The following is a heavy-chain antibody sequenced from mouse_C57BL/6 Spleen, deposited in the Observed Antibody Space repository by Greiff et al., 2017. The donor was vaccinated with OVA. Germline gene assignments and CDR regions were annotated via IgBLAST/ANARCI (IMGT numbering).Heavy chain of an antibody. CDR3: ARRNNYVLFDY. CDR1: GHTFTSYW. D-gene: IGHD1-3*01. J-gene: IGHJ2*01. V-gene: IGHV1-69*01. CDR2: IDPSDSYT. Sequence: QVQLQQPGAELVMPGASVKLSCKASGHTFTSYWMHWVKQRPGQGLEWIGEIDPSDSYTNYNQKFKGKSTLTVDKSSSTAYMQLSSLTSEDSAVYYCARRNNYVLFDYWGQGTTLTVSS.